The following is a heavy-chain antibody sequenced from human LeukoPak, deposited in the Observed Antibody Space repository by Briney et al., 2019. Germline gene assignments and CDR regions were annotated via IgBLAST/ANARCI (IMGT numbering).Heavy chain of an antibody. CDR1: GYTFTHYY. CDR2: INPNSGGT. V-gene: IGHV1-2*02. Sequence: ASVTVSCTASGYTFTHYYIHWARQAPGQGLEWMGWINPNSGGTNYAQKFQGRVTMTRDTSISTAYMELSRLRSDDTAVYYCAREGRGWAFDIWGQGTMVTVSS. J-gene: IGHJ3*02. CDR3: AREGRGWAFDI. D-gene: IGHD2-15*01.